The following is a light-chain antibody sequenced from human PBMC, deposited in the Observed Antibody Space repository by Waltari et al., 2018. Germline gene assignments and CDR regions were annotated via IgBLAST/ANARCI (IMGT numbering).Light chain of an antibody. CDR1: QDIIFY. Sequence: DIQMTQFPSSLSASVGDRVTITCQASQDIIFYLNWYQQKPGKAPKALIYGASSLESGVPSRFSGSGSGTEFTLTVTNLQSEDAATYYCQQFDNFPITFGGGTKV. V-gene: IGKV1-33*01. J-gene: IGKJ4*01. CDR3: QQFDNFPIT. CDR2: GAS.